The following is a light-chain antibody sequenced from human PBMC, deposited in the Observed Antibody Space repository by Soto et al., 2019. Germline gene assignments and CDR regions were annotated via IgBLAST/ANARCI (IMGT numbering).Light chain of an antibody. V-gene: IGKV3-20*01. Sequence: IVLTQSPATLSLSPVERATLSCRASQSVSTYLAWYQQKPGQAPSLLIFGASSRATGIPDRFSGSGSGTDFTLTIRGLQPEDFAVYYCQQYSTSPGTFGQGTKVDIK. CDR1: QSVSTY. CDR3: QQYSTSPGT. CDR2: GAS. J-gene: IGKJ1*01.